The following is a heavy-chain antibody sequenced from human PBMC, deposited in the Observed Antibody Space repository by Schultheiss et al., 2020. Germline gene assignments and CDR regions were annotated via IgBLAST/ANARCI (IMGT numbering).Heavy chain of an antibody. CDR1: GFTFSSYG. V-gene: IGHV3-30*18. D-gene: IGHD3-10*01. CDR2: ISYDGSNK. Sequence: GASLRLSCAASGFTFSSYGMHWVRQAPGKGLEWVAVISYDGSNKYYADSVKGRFTISRDNSKNTLYLQMNSLRAEDTAVYYCAKSPPLLEPDDYWGQGTLVTVSS. J-gene: IGHJ4*02. CDR3: AKSPPLLEPDDY.